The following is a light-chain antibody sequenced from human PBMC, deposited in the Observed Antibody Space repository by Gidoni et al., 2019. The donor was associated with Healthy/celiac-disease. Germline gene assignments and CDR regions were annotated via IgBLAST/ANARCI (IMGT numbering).Light chain of an antibody. CDR1: SSDVGGYNY. CDR2: EVS. Sequence: QSALTQPASVSGSSGQSITISCTGTSSDVGGYNYVSWYQQHPGKAPNLMIYEVSNRPSGVSNRFSGSKSGNTASLTISGLQAEDEADYYCSSYTSSSTRVFGGGTKLTVL. V-gene: IGLV2-14*01. CDR3: SSYTSSSTRV. J-gene: IGLJ2*01.